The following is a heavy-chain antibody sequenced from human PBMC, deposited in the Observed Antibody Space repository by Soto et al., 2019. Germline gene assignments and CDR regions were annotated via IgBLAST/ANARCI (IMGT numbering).Heavy chain of an antibody. V-gene: IGHV4-39*01. Sequence: ETLSLTCTVSGGSISSSSYYWGWIRQPPGKGLEWIGSIYYSGSTYYNPSLKSRVTISVDTSENQFSLKLSSVTAADTAVYYCARSSTNAYFYYDSSGYPPHWFDPWGQGTLVTVSS. CDR2: IYYSGST. D-gene: IGHD3-22*01. CDR1: GGSISSSSYY. J-gene: IGHJ5*02. CDR3: ARSSTNAYFYYDSSGYPPHWFDP.